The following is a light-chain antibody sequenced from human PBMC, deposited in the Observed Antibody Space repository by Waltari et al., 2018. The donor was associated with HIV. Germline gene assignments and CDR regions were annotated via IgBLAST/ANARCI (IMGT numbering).Light chain of an antibody. Sequence: QSVLTQPPSVSAAPGQKVTISCSGSSSTIGNNFVSWYQQLPATAPKLLIYDTNKAPSWIPDRFPASKSGTSATLAITGLQTGDEAVYYCGTWDNNLSAFWVFGGGTKVTVL. J-gene: IGLJ3*02. V-gene: IGLV1-51*01. CDR3: GTWDNNLSAFWV. CDR2: DTN. CDR1: SSTIGNNF.